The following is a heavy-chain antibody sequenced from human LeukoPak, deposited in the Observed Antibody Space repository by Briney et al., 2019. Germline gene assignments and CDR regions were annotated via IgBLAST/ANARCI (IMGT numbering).Heavy chain of an antibody. CDR2: IKNDGSEE. CDR1: GFTFSSYW. V-gene: IGHV3-7*01. Sequence: TGGSLRLSCAASGFTFSSYWMGWVRQAPGKGLEGVANIKNDGSEEYYVDSVKGRFTISRDNAKNSLFLQMNSLTVEDTAVYYCARAIRGSAVDTGDRWGQGTLVTISS. D-gene: IGHD3-10*01. J-gene: IGHJ4*02. CDR3: ARAIRGSAVDTGDR.